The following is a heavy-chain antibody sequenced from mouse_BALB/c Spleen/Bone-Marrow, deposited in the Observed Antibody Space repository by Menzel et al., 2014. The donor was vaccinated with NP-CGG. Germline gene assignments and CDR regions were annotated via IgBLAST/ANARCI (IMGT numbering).Heavy chain of an antibody. V-gene: IGHV1-14*01. CDR2: INPYNDGT. Sequence: VQLQQSGPELVKPGASVKMSCKASGYTFTSYIMHWVKQKPGQGLEWIGYINPYNDGTKYNEKFKGKATLTSDKSSSTAYMGLSSLTSEDSEVYYCARRWLPYAMDYWGQGTSVTVSS. D-gene: IGHD2-3*01. J-gene: IGHJ4*01. CDR3: ARRWLPYAMDY. CDR1: GYTFTSYI.